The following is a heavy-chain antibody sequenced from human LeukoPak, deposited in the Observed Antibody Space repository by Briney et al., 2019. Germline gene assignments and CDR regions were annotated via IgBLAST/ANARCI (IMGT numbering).Heavy chain of an antibody. CDR3: AKGVSEAFDI. J-gene: IGHJ3*02. Sequence: GGSLRLSCAASGFTFSSYSMNWVRQAPGKGLEWVSYISSSSSTIYYADSVKGRFTISRDNAKNSLYLQMNSLRAEDTAVYYCAKGVSEAFDIWGQGTMVTVSS. D-gene: IGHD5/OR15-5a*01. CDR1: GFTFSSYS. V-gene: IGHV3-48*01. CDR2: ISSSSSTI.